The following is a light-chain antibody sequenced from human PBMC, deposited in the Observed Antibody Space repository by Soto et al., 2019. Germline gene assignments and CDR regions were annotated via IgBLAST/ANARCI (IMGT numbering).Light chain of an antibody. CDR2: EVT. J-gene: IGLJ1*01. CDR1: SSDVGGYDY. V-gene: IGLV2-14*01. Sequence: QSVLTQPASVSGSPGQSIAISCTGTSSDVGGYDYVSWYQQHPDKAPKLMIYEVTNRPSGVSDRFSGSKSGNTASLTISGLRAEDEADYYCSSHTSGSTRVFGTGTKLTVL. CDR3: SSHTSGSTRV.